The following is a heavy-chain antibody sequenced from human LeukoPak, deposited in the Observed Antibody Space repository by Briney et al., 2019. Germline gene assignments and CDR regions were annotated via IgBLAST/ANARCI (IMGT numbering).Heavy chain of an antibody. CDR3: ARGLATAAAY. J-gene: IGHJ4*02. CDR1: GFTFNTYW. Sequence: GGSLRLSCAASGFTFNTYWMNWVRQAPGKRLEWVANINQDGSQKYYVDSVKGRFSISRDNAKNSVYLQMNSLRVEDTALYYCARGLATAAAYWGQGTLVTVSP. D-gene: IGHD6-13*01. CDR2: INQDGSQK. V-gene: IGHV3-7*01.